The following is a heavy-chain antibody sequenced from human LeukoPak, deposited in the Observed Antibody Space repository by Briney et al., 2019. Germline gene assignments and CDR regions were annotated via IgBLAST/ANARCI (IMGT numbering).Heavy chain of an antibody. CDR1: GYTFTSYD. CDR3: ARALVGANNWIDY. J-gene: IGHJ4*02. CDR2: MNPNSGNT. Sequence: ASVKVSCKASGYTFTSYDINWVRQATGQGLEWMGWMNPNSGNTGYAQKFQGRVTLTRNTSISTAYMELSSLRSEDTAVYYCARALVGANNWIDYWGQGTLVTVSS. D-gene: IGHD1-26*01. V-gene: IGHV1-8*01.